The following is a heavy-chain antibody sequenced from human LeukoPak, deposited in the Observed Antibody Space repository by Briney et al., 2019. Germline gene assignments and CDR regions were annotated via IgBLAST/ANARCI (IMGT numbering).Heavy chain of an antibody. D-gene: IGHD3-22*01. V-gene: IGHV3-30-3*01. J-gene: IGHJ4*02. CDR1: GFTFSSYA. Sequence: PGRSLRLSCAASGFTFSSYAMHWVRQAPGKGLEWVAVISYDGSNKYYADSVKGRFTISRDNSKNTLYLQMNSLRAEDTAVYYCARDRTMMVVALDYWGQGTLVTVSS. CDR3: ARDRTMMVVALDY. CDR2: ISYDGSNK.